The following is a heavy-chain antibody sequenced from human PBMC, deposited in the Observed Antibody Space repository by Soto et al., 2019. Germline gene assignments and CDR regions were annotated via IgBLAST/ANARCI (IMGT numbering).Heavy chain of an antibody. J-gene: IGHJ6*02. V-gene: IGHV3-30*18. D-gene: IGHD3-10*01. CDR3: AKTRRGGPYYYGMDV. CDR2: ISYDGSNK. Sequence: QVQLVESGGGVVQPGRSLRLSCAASGFTFSSYGMHWVRQAPGKGLEGVAVISYDGSNKYYADSVKGRFTISRDNSKNTLYLQMNSLRAEATAVYYGAKTRRGGPYYYGMDVWGQGTTVTVSS. CDR1: GFTFSSYG.